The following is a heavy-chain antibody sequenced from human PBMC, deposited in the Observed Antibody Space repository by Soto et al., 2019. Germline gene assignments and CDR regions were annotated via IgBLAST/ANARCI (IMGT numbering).Heavy chain of an antibody. D-gene: IGHD1-7*01. J-gene: IGHJ4*02. V-gene: IGHV4-30-4*01. Sequence: PSETLSLTCTVSGGSISSGDYYWSWIRQPPGKGLEWIGYIYYSGSTYYNPSLKSRVTISVDTSKNQFSLKLSSVTAADTAVYYCARDPGITGTTGFDYWGQGTLVTVSS. CDR2: IYYSGST. CDR1: GGSISSGDYY. CDR3: ARDPGITGTTGFDY.